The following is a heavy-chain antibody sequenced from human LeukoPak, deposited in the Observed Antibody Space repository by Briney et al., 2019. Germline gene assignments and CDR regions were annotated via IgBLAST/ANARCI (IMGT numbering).Heavy chain of an antibody. CDR3: VREGEGPLSKDFDY. D-gene: IGHD2/OR15-2a*01. V-gene: IGHV1-2*02. Sequence: SVKVSCKSSGFTFTDHYIHWVRQGPGQGLEGMGYIGPHSTFTSSPQEFQGRVTMTRDASMSTAYMELTRLTSDDTAVYYCVREGEGPLSKDFDYWGQGTLVTVSS. CDR1: GFTFTDHY. J-gene: IGHJ4*02. CDR2: IGPHSTFT.